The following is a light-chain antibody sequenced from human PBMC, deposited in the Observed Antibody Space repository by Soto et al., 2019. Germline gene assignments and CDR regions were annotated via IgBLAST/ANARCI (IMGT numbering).Light chain of an antibody. V-gene: IGKV1-5*03. CDR3: QQYESFPRT. J-gene: IGKJ1*01. CDR1: QSIENW. Sequence: DIQMTQSPSTLSASVGDRVIITCRASQSIENWLAWYQQKPGKAPKLFILKASTLEIGVPSRFSGSGSGTEFTLSISSLQPDDFATYFCQQYESFPRTFGHGTKVEIK. CDR2: KAS.